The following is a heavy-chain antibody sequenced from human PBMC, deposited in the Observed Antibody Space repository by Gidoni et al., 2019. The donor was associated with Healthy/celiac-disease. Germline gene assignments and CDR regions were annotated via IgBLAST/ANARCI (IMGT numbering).Heavy chain of an antibody. CDR3: ASPTQRNCSSTSCYWGDYYYGMDV. J-gene: IGHJ6*02. CDR1: GGTFSSYA. D-gene: IGHD2-2*01. V-gene: IGHV1-69*06. Sequence: QVQLVQSGAEVKKPGSSVKVSCKASGGTFSSYAISWVRQAPGQGLEWMGGIIPIFGTANYAQKFQGRVTITADKSTSTAYMELSSLRSEDTAVYYCASPTQRNCSSTSCYWGDYYYGMDVWGQGTTVTVSS. CDR2: IIPIFGTA.